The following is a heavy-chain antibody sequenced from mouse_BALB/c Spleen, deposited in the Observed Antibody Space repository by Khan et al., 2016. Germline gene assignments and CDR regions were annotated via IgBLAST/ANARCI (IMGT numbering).Heavy chain of an antibody. CDR3: ARSYYYGSPCYFDY. D-gene: IGHD1-1*01. CDR2: IFPGSINT. V-gene: IGHV1-66*01. J-gene: IGHJ2*01. CDR1: GYSFTSYY. Sequence: VQLQESGPELVKPGASVKISCKASGYSFTSYYIHWVKQRPGQGLEWIGGIFPGSINTKYNEKFKGKATLTADTSSSTAYMQLSSLTSEDSAVYFGARSYYYGSPCYFDYWGQGTTLTVSS.